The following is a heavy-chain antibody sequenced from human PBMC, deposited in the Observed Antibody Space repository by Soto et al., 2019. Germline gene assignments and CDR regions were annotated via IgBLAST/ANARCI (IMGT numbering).Heavy chain of an antibody. CDR2: ISYDGSNK. J-gene: IGHJ4*02. V-gene: IGHV3-30*18. Sequence: QVQLVESGGGVVQRGKSLTLSCAASGFTFSTYGMHWVRQAPGKGLEWVAVISYDGSNKYYADSVKGRFTISRDNSENTLSLQMNSLRPEDTAVYYCAKAIVLGDSQGPPGKNWGQGTLVTVSS. CDR1: GFTFSTYG. D-gene: IGHD2-21*01. CDR3: AKAIVLGDSQGPPGKN.